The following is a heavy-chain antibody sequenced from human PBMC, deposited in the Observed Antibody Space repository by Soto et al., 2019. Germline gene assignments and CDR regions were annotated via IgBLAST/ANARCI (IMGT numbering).Heavy chain of an antibody. V-gene: IGHV3-74*01. CDR1: GFTFSSYW. J-gene: IGHJ4*02. D-gene: IGHD3-16*01. CDR3: ARAEGFWGAGVDY. CDR2: INSDGSST. Sequence: EVQLVESGGGLVQPGGSLRLSCAASGFTFSSYWMHWVRQAPGKGLVWVSRINSDGSSTSYADSVKGRFTISRDNAKNPLYLQMNSLRAEDTAVYYCARAEGFWGAGVDYWGQGTLVTVSS.